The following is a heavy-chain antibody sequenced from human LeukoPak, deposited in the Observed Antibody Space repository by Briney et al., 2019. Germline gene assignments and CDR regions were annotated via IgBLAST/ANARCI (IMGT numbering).Heavy chain of an antibody. V-gene: IGHV4-31*03. Sequence: SETLSLTCTVSGGSISSGGYYWSWIRQHPGKGLEWIGYIYYSGSTYYNPSLKSRVTISVDTSKNQFSLKLSSVTAADTAVYYCARFWKGSYYYGSGSYYVDYWGQGTLVTVSS. D-gene: IGHD3-10*01. J-gene: IGHJ4*02. CDR1: GGSISSGGYY. CDR2: IYYSGST. CDR3: ARFWKGSYYYGSGSYYVDY.